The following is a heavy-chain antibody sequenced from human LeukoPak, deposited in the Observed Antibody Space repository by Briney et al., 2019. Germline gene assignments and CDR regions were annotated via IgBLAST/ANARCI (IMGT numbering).Heavy chain of an antibody. D-gene: IGHD2-15*01. J-gene: IGHJ6*03. Sequence: SETLSLTCTVSGGSISSSSYYWGWIRQPPGKGLEWIGSIYYSGSTYYNPSLKSRVTISVDTSKNQFSLKLSSVTAADTAVYYCARGVGGPQGYYYYYMDVWGKGTTVTVSS. CDR1: GGSISSSSYY. CDR2: IYYSGST. CDR3: ARGVGGPQGYYYYYMDV. V-gene: IGHV4-39*07.